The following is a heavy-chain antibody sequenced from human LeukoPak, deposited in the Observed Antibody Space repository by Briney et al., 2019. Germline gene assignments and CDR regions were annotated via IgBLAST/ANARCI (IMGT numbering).Heavy chain of an antibody. CDR3: ARGPREADPGILGYSYYYYGMDV. CDR1: GGSISSYY. V-gene: IGHV4-59*12. D-gene: IGHD2-15*01. Sequence: PSETLSLTCTVSGGSISSYYWSWIRQPPGKGLEWIGYIYYSGNTNYNPSLKSRVAISVDTSKNQVSLKLTSVTAADTAVYYCARGPREADPGILGYSYYYYGMDVWGQGTTVTVSS. J-gene: IGHJ6*02. CDR2: IYYSGNT.